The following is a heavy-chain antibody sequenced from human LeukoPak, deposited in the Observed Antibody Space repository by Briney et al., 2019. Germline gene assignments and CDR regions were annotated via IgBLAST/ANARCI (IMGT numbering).Heavy chain of an antibody. CDR1: GGSISSSSYY. J-gene: IGHJ6*03. V-gene: IGHV4-39*01. CDR3: ASAYEFYYYYYYMDV. D-gene: IGHD2-21*01. Sequence: PSETLSLTCTVSGGSISSSSYYWGWIRQPPGKGLEWIGSIYYSGSTYYNPSLKSRVTISVDTSKNQFSLKLSSVTAADTAVYYCASAYEFYYYYYYMDVWGKGTTVTVSS. CDR2: IYYSGST.